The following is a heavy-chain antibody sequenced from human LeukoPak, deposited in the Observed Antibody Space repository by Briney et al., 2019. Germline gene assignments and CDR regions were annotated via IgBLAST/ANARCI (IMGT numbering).Heavy chain of an antibody. J-gene: IGHJ4*02. CDR1: GASVSSSH. V-gene: IGHV4-59*02. CDR3: SEGYFEPFDH. CDR2: LSYTGKT. D-gene: IGHD2/OR15-2a*01. Sequence: SETLSLTCVVSGASVSSSHWNWIRQLPPKGLEWIGCLSYTGKTDYNPSPTSRVTISLDTSKNQVSLKLRSVTAADTAVYYCSEGYFEPFDHWGQGNLVTVSS.